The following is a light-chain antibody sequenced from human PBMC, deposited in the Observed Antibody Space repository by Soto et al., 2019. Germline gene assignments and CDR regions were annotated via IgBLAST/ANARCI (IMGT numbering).Light chain of an antibody. CDR1: SSDVGTYNL. J-gene: IGLJ2*01. Sequence: QSALTQPASVSGSPGQSITISCTGTSSDVGTYNLVSWYQQHPGKAPKLMIYEVNKRPSGVSNRFSASKSGNTASLTISGLQAEDEANYFCCSYAGTNTFVIFGGGTQLTVL. V-gene: IGLV2-23*02. CDR2: EVN. CDR3: CSYAGTNTFVI.